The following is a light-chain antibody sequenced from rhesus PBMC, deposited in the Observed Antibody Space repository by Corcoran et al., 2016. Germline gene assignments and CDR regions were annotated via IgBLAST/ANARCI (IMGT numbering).Light chain of an antibody. CDR3: QQYSSRWT. Sequence: DIQMTQSPSSLSASVGDTVTITCRASQGISSWLAWYQQKPGKAPKLLIYKASRLQSGVPSRFSGSGSGTDFTLTISSLQSEDFATYYCQQYSSRWTFGQGTKVEIK. V-gene: IGKV1-22*01. CDR2: KAS. CDR1: QGISSW. J-gene: IGKJ1*01.